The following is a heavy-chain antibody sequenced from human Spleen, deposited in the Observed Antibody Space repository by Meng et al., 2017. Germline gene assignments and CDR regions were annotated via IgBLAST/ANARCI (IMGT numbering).Heavy chain of an antibody. CDR3: ARDFHLWFGGNYFDP. D-gene: IGHD3-10*01. CDR1: GFTFSSYW. J-gene: IGHJ4*02. Sequence: GGSLRLSCAASGFTFSSYWMHWVRQAPGKGLVWVSRINDDGSRASYADSVKGRFTISRDNANNTLYLQMESLRAEDTAVYYCARDFHLWFGGNYFDPWGQGTLVTVSS. V-gene: IGHV3-74*01. CDR2: INDDGSRA.